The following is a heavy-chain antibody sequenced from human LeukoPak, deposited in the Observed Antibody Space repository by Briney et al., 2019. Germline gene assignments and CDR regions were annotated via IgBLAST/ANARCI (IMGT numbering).Heavy chain of an antibody. J-gene: IGHJ4*02. CDR2: ISPSSVYI. V-gene: IGHV3-21*06. CDR3: ARDLEHIVVETAPK. CDR1: GFTFSSYS. Sequence: PGGSLRLSCAASGFTFSSYSMYWVRQAPGKGLEWVSSISPSSVYIYYAASVEGRFTISRDNAKNSLYLQMNSLRAEDTAMYYCARDLEHIVVETAPKWGQGTLVTVSS. D-gene: IGHD2-21*02.